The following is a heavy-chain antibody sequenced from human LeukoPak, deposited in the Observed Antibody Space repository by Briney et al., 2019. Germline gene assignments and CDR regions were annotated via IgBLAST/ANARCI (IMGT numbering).Heavy chain of an antibody. D-gene: IGHD5-18*01. Sequence: GGSLRLSCTASGFTFSNFWMSWVRQAPGKGLQWVSVTGSSGGGTYYADSVKGRFTISRDNSKNTLSLQMDSLRAEDTAVYYCAKVYGYYFDYWGQGTLVTVSS. CDR3: AKVYGYYFDY. CDR2: TGSSGGGT. J-gene: IGHJ4*02. V-gene: IGHV3-23*01. CDR1: GFTFSNFW.